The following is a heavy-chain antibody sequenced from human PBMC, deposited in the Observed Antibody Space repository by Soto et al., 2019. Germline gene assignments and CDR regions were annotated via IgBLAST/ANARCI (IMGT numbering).Heavy chain of an antibody. D-gene: IGHD3-10*01. V-gene: IGHV3-23*01. Sequence: GGSLRLSCAASGFTFSSYAMSWVRQAPGKELEWVSAISGSGGSTYYADSVKGRFTISRDNSKNTLYLQMNSLRAEDTAVYYCAKGLLWFGELLSPWFDPWGQGTLVTVSS. J-gene: IGHJ5*02. CDR3: AKGLLWFGELLSPWFDP. CDR1: GFTFSSYA. CDR2: ISGSGGST.